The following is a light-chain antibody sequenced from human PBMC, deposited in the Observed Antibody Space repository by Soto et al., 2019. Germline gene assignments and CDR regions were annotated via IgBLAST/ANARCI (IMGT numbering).Light chain of an antibody. Sequence: IVMTQSPATLSVSPGERATLSCRASQSVSSNLVWYQQKPGQAPRLLIYGTSTRATGIPARFSGSGSGTEFTLTISSLQSEDIAFYHCQQYNKWPLWTFGQGTKVEIK. CDR3: QQYNKWPLWT. CDR2: GTS. CDR1: QSVSSN. V-gene: IGKV3-15*01. J-gene: IGKJ1*01.